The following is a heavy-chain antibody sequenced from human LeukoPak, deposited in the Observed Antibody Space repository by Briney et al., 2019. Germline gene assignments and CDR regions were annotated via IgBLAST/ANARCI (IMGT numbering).Heavy chain of an antibody. CDR1: GGSFSGYY. CDR3: ARYSSGWYFDY. CDR2: INPSRNT. J-gene: IGHJ4*02. D-gene: IGHD6-19*01. Sequence: PSETLSLTCAVFGGSFSGYYWNWIRQPPGKGLEWIGQINPSRNTNYNPSLKSRVTISVDTSKKQFSLKLSSVTAADTAVYYCARYSSGWYFDYWGQGTLVTVSS. V-gene: IGHV4-34*01.